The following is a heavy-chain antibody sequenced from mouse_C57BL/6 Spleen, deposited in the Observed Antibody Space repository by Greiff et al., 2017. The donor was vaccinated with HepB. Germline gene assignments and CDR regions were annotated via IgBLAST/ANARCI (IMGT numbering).Heavy chain of an antibody. V-gene: IGHV1-39*01. J-gene: IGHJ4*01. CDR2: INPNYGTT. CDR3: ARKKALDGYYLGVDY. Sequence: LKESGPELVKPGASVKISCKASGYSFTDYNMNWVKQSNGKSLEWIGVINPNYGTTSYNQKFKGKATLTVDQSSSTAYMQLNSLTSEDSAVYYCARKKALDGYYLGVDYWGQGTSVTVSS. D-gene: IGHD2-3*01. CDR1: GYSFTDYN.